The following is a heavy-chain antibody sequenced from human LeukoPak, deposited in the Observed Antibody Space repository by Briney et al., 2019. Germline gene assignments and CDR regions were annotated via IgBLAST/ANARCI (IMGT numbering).Heavy chain of an antibody. CDR2: ISSSSDYK. CDR3: ARGPNLVHHDY. D-gene: IGHD6-13*01. CDR1: GFSFSDYY. J-gene: IGHJ4*02. Sequence: GGSLRLSCAASGFSFSDYYMSWIRHTPEEGREWLSYISSSSDYKNYADSLKGRFTISRDNAKNSLYLQMKSLRDEDTAVYYCARGPNLVHHDYWGQGTLVTVSS. V-gene: IGHV3-11*06.